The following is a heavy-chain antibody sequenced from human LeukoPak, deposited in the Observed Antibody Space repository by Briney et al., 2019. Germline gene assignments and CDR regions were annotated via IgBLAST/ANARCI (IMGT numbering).Heavy chain of an antibody. J-gene: IGHJ4*02. CDR3: ARAEYSSGWSTPFDY. V-gene: IGHV4-39*07. Sequence: SETLSLTCFVSGGSITRGGDYWGWIRQPPGKGLEWIGSIYYSGHTYYNPSLKSRVTISVDTSKNQFSLKLSSVTAADTAVYYCARAEYSSGWSTPFDYWGQGTLVTVSS. CDR2: IYYSGHT. CDR1: GGSITRGGDY. D-gene: IGHD6-19*01.